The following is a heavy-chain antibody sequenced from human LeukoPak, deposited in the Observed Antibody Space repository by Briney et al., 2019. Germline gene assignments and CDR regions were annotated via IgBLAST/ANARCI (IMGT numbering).Heavy chain of an antibody. CDR1: GFTFSSYW. Sequence: GGSLRLSCAASGFTFSSYWMSWVRQAPGKGLEWVANMKQDGSEKYYVDSVKGRLTISRDNAKNSLYLQMNSLRAEDTAVYYCARDGRYDFWSGYPLDYWGQGTLVTVSS. CDR3: ARDGRYDFWSGYPLDY. CDR2: MKQDGSEK. D-gene: IGHD3-3*01. V-gene: IGHV3-7*01. J-gene: IGHJ4*02.